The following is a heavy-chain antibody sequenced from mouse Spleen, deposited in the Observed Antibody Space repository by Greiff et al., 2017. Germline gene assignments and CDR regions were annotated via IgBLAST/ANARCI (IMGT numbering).Heavy chain of an antibody. J-gene: IGHJ4*01. CDR3: AMGGNYPWAMDY. Sequence: EVKLVESGGDLVKPGGSLKLSCAASGFTFSSFGMHWVRQAPEKGLEWVAYISSGSSTIYYADTVKGRFTISRDNPKNTLFLQMTSLRSEDTAMYYCAMGGNYPWAMDYWGQGTSVTVSS. CDR2: ISSGSSTI. CDR1: GFTFSSFG. V-gene: IGHV5-17*02. D-gene: IGHD2-1*01.